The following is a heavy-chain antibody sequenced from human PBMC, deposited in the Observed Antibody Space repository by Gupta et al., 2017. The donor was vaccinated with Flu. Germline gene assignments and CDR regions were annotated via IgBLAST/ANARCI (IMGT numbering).Heavy chain of an antibody. V-gene: IGHV5-51*06. CDR1: GYNFGHQW. D-gene: IGHD3-22*01. Sequence: EVHLLQSGAEARKAGESLKIPCGASGYNFGHQWTVWVRHLPGKGLEWVGVIDPGDSDTTYSPSFQGQVTISADKTVTTAYLQWSSLKASDSAIYYCATGSSGYYFDYWGQGTLVTVSS. CDR3: ATGSSGYYFDY. J-gene: IGHJ4*02. CDR2: IDPGDSDT.